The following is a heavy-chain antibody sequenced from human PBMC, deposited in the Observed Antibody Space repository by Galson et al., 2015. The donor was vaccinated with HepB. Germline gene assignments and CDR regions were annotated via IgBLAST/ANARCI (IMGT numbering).Heavy chain of an antibody. CDR3: ARTRPAIVNYEVPPNWFDP. CDR1: GYTFTSYD. J-gene: IGHJ5*02. CDR2: MNPNSGNT. V-gene: IGHV1-8*01. D-gene: IGHD1-7*01. Sequence: QSGAEMKKPGESLRISCKASGYTFTSYDINWVRQATGQGLEWMGWMNPNSGNTGYAQKFQGRVTMTRNTSISTAYMELSSLRSEDTAVYYCARTRPAIVNYEVPPNWFDPWGQGTLVTVSS.